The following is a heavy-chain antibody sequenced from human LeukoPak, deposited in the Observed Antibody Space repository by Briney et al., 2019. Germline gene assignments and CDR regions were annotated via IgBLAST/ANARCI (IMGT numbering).Heavy chain of an antibody. Sequence: GGSLRLSCVASGFTFSTFAMIWVRQPPGKGLEWVSSIFPSGGEIHYADSVRGRFTISRDNSKSTLSQQMNSLRAEDTAIYYCATYRQVLLPFESWGQGTLVTVSS. CDR2: IFPSGGEI. V-gene: IGHV3-23*01. CDR3: ATYRQVLLPFES. D-gene: IGHD2-8*02. CDR1: GFTFSTFA. J-gene: IGHJ4*02.